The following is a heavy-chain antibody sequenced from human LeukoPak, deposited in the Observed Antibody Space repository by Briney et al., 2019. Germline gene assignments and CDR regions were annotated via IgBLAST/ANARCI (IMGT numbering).Heavy chain of an antibody. CDR2: IDNRGST. J-gene: IGHJ1*01. CDR1: GGSIKSSSYY. D-gene: IGHD2-15*01. CDR3: ARRYCTGGSCYDFQQ. Sequence: PSETLSLTCTVSGGSIKSSSYYWGWIRQPPGKGLEWIGSIDNRGSTYHNPSLKSRVTISVDTSKNQFSLKLSSVTAADTAVYYCARRYCTGGSCYDFQQWGQGTLVTVSS. V-gene: IGHV4-39*01.